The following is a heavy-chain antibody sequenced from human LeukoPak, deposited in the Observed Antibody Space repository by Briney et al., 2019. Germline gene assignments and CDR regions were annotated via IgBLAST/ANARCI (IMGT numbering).Heavy chain of an antibody. J-gene: IGHJ5*01. CDR1: GYTFTGYY. D-gene: IGHD1-26*01. CDR3: ARDPRWEHGWFDS. V-gene: IGHV1-2*02. Sequence: TSVKVSCKASGYTFTGYYMHWVRQAPGQGLEWMGWINPNSGGTNYAQKFQGRVTMTRDTSISTAYMELSRLRSDDTAVYYCARDPRWEHGWFDSWGQGALVTVSS. CDR2: INPNSGGT.